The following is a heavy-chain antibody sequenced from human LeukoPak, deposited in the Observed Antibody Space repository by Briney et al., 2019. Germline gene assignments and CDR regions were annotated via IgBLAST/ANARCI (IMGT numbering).Heavy chain of an antibody. CDR3: ARGSLEGLDFDY. V-gene: IGHV1-69*01. J-gene: IGHJ4*02. D-gene: IGHD1-1*01. CDR1: GGTFSSYA. Sequence: SVTVSCTASGGTFSSYAISWVRQAPGQGLEWMGGIIPIFGTANYAQKFQGRVTITADESTSTAYMELSSLRSEDTAVYYCARGSLEGLDFDYWGQGTLVTVSS. CDR2: IIPIFGTA.